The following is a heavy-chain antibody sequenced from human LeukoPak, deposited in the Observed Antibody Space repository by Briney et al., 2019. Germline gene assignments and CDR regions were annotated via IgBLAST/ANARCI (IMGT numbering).Heavy chain of an antibody. CDR1: GGSISSSSYF. CDR3: ARHFPSIFGVVIMGHNWFDP. V-gene: IGHV4-39*01. D-gene: IGHD3-3*01. J-gene: IGHJ5*02. Sequence: SETLSLTCTVSGGSISSSSYFWGWIRQPPEKGLEWIGSIYYSGSTFYNPSLKSRVTISVDTSKNQFSLKLSSVTAADTAVYYCARHFPSIFGVVIMGHNWFDPWGQGTLVTVSS. CDR2: IYYSGST.